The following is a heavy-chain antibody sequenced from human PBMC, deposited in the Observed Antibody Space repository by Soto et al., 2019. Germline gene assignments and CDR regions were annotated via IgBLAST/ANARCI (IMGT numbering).Heavy chain of an antibody. D-gene: IGHD3-22*01. CDR2: IYYSGST. Sequence: QVQLQESGPGLVKPSQTLSLTCTVSGGSISSGGYYWSWIRQHPGKGLEWIGYIYYSGSTYYNPSLKSRVTISVDTSKNQFSLKLSSVTAADTAVYYCARESDYYDSSGYPLGAFDIWGQGTMVTVSS. CDR3: ARESDYYDSSGYPLGAFDI. CDR1: GGSISSGGYY. V-gene: IGHV4-31*03. J-gene: IGHJ3*02.